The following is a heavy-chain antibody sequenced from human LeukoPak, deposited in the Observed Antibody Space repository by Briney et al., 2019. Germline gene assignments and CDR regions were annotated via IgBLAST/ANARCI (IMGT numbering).Heavy chain of an antibody. Sequence: SETLSLTCTVSGGSISSSSYYWGWIRQPPGKGLEWIGSIYYSGSTNYNPSLKSRVTISVDTSKNQFSLKLSSVTAADTAVYYCARGGYYDRQVRFDPWGQGTLVTVSS. CDR1: GGSISSSSYY. D-gene: IGHD3-22*01. CDR2: IYYSGST. CDR3: ARGGYYDRQVRFDP. V-gene: IGHV4-39*07. J-gene: IGHJ5*02.